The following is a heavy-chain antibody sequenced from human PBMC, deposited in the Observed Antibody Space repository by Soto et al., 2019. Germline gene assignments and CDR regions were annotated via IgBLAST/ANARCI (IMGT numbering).Heavy chain of an antibody. CDR1: GFTFHNYA. J-gene: IGHJ3*02. CDR2: ISSSSSYT. Sequence: GGSLRLSCEASGFTFHNYAMHWVRQAPGKGLEWVSYISSSSSYTNYADSVKGRFTISRDNAKNSLYLQMNSLRAEDTAVYYCATPHGSDRDDAFDIWGQGTMVTVSS. CDR3: ATPHGSDRDDAFDI. D-gene: IGHD3-22*01. V-gene: IGHV3-11*03.